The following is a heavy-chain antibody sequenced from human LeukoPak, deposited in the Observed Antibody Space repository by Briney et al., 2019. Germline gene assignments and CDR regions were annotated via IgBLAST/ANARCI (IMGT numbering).Heavy chain of an antibody. CDR3: AKEGRSLQTY. Sequence: GGSLRLSCAASGFMFSSNWMSWVRLAPGKGLEWVANIKEDGTETYYVDSVKGRFTISGDNAKNSLYLQMNSLRVEDTAVYYCAKEGRSLQTYWGQGTLVTVSS. CDR1: GFMFSSNW. V-gene: IGHV3-7*03. J-gene: IGHJ4*02. CDR2: IKEDGTET. D-gene: IGHD5-24*01.